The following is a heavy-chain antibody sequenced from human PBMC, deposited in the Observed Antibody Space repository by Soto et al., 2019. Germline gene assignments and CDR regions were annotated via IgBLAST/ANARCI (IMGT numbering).Heavy chain of an antibody. D-gene: IGHD1-1*01. V-gene: IGHV3-23*01. Sequence: GGSLSLSCAASGFTFSSYAMSWVRQAPGKGLEWVSAISGSGGSTYYADSVKGRFTISRDNSKNTLHLQMNSLRVEDTAVYYYLRTCWRQQNWFDPWGKGTLVTVSS. J-gene: IGHJ5*02. CDR1: GFTFSSYA. CDR2: ISGSGGST. CDR3: LRTCWRQQNWFDP.